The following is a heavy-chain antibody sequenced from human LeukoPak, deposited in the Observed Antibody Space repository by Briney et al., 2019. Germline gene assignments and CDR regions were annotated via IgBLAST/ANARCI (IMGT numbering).Heavy chain of an antibody. CDR2: INTDGSST. D-gene: IGHD3-16*01. J-gene: IGHJ1*01. V-gene: IGHV3-74*01. Sequence: GGSLRLSCAASGFIFSSYWMHWVRHAPGKGLAWVSRINTDGSSTSYADSVKGRFTISRDNAKNTLYLQMNSLRAEDTAVYYCAKDDDWGRYKHWGQGTLVTVSS. CDR1: GFIFSSYW. CDR3: AKDDDWGRYKH.